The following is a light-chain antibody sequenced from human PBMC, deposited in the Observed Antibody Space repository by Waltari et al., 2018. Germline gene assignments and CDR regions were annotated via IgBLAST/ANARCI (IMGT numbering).Light chain of an antibody. Sequence: EIVLMQSPATLSLSPGDRATLSCGASQSVSSGFLAWYQQKPGLAPRLLIYDTSTRATGVPDRFRGSGSGREFALSISRLEPEDFAVYYCQQYGESPRTFGQGTKVEIK. V-gene: IGKV3D-20*01. CDR1: QSVSSGF. J-gene: IGKJ1*01. CDR3: QQYGESPRT. CDR2: DTS.